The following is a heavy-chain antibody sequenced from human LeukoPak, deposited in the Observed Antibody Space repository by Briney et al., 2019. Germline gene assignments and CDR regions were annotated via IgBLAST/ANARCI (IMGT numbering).Heavy chain of an antibody. CDR3: ARDFRLLTGDLDY. J-gene: IGHJ4*02. V-gene: IGHV3-74*01. Sequence: GGSLRLSCAASGFTFSSYWMNWVRQAPGKGLVWVSRIASDGSSTTYADSVKGRFSISRDNAKNTLYLQMNSPRAEDTAVYYCARDFRLLTGDLDYWGQGTLVTVSS. CDR1: GFTFSSYW. D-gene: IGHD7-27*01. CDR2: IASDGSST.